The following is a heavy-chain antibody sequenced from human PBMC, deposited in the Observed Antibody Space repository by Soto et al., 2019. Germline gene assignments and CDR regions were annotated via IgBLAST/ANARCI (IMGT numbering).Heavy chain of an antibody. CDR3: APHVSCSVGSCQYDAFAI. Sequence: EVQVLESGGGLVQPGGSLRLSCEGSGFTVSSHAMTWIRQTPGKGPEWVSTITADGGTYYADSVKGRFAMSRDTSESTLYLQMNRLGADDTAAYYCAPHVSCSVGSCQYDAFAIRGQGTMVTVSS. D-gene: IGHD2-15*01. CDR2: ITADGGT. CDR1: GFTVSSHA. J-gene: IGHJ3*02. V-gene: IGHV3-23*01.